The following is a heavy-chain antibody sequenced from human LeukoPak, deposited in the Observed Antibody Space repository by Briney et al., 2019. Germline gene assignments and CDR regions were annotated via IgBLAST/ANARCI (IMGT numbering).Heavy chain of an antibody. V-gene: IGHV1-18*01. J-gene: IGHJ6*02. CDR1: GYTFTSYG. CDR2: ISAYNGNT. D-gene: IGHD3-10*01. Sequence: ASVKVSCKASGYTFTSYGISWVRQAPGQGLEWMGWISAYNGNTNYAQKLQGRVTMTIDTSTSTAYMELRSLRSDDTAVYYCARGHTYYYGSGSYYINYYYGMDVWGQGTTVTVSS. CDR3: ARGHTYYYGSGSYYINYYYGMDV.